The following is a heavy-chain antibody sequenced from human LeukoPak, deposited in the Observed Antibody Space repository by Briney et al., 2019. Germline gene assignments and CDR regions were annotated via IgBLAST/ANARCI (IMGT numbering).Heavy chain of an antibody. Sequence: ASAKVSCKASGYTFTGYYMHWVRQAPGQGLEWMGWINPNSGGTNYARKFQGRVTMTRDTSISTAYMELSRLRSDDTAVYYCARDLLDSSGYHIRPIDYWGQGTLVTVSS. D-gene: IGHD3-22*01. CDR1: GYTFTGYY. CDR3: ARDLLDSSGYHIRPIDY. CDR2: INPNSGGT. J-gene: IGHJ4*02. V-gene: IGHV1-2*02.